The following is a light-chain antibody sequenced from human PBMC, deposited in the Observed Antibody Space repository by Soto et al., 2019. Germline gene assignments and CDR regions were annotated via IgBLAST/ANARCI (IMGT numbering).Light chain of an antibody. CDR3: TSSTSDSLYV. Sequence: QAALTQPGSMSGSPGQSITISCTGTSSDVGGSNYVSWYQQYPGKVPKLLIYKVRNRPSGVSNRFSGSKSGNTASLTISGLQAEEEADYFCTSSTSDSLYVFGTGTKVTVL. V-gene: IGLV2-14*01. CDR1: SSDVGGSNY. CDR2: KVR. J-gene: IGLJ1*01.